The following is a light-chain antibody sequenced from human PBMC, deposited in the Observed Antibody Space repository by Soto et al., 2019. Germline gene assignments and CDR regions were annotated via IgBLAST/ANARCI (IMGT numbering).Light chain of an antibody. J-gene: IGKJ1*01. V-gene: IGKV4-1*01. Sequence: DIVMTQSPDSLAVSLGERATINCKSSQSVLYSSNNKNYLAWYQQKPGQPPKLLIYGASTRESGVPDRFSGSGSGTDFTLTISSLQAEDVAVYYCQQRWTFGQGTKVEIK. CDR1: QSVLYSSNNKNY. CDR2: GAS. CDR3: QQRWT.